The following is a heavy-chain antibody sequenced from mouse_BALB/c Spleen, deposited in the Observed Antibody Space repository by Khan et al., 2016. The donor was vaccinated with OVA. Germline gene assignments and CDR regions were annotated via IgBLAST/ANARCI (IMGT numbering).Heavy chain of an antibody. CDR2: TNTYTGEP. J-gene: IGHJ1*01. CDR3: ARISSYWYSDV. CDR1: GYTFTNYG. Sequence: QIQLVQSGPELKKPGETVKISCKASGYTFTNYGMNWVKQAPGKGLKWMGWTNTYTGEPTYADDFKGRFVFSLETSASTAYLQISNLKNEDMTTYFWARISSYWYSDVWGAGTTVTVSS. V-gene: IGHV9-1*02. D-gene: IGHD6-2*01.